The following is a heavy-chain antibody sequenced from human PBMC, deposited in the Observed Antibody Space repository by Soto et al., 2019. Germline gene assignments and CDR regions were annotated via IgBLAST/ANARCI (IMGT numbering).Heavy chain of an antibody. CDR2: ITSDTKTI. Sequence: EVQLMESGGDLVQRGGSLRLSCVASGFTFSVYSMNWVRQAPGKGLEWFSYITSDTKTIKYADSVKGRFTISRDNAKNSVYLQMKSLRDEDTAVYYCASSVEGHFDYWGQGTVVTVSS. CDR3: ASSVEGHFDY. D-gene: IGHD6-19*01. V-gene: IGHV3-48*02. J-gene: IGHJ4*02. CDR1: GFTFSVYS.